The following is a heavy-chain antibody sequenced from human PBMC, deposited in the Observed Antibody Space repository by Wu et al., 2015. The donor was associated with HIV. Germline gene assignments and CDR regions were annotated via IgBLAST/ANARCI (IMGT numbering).Heavy chain of an antibody. Sequence: QVQLVQSGAEVKKPGSSVKVSCKASGGTFSSYAISWVRQAPGQGLEWMGRISAYSGNTDNAQNLQGRVTMTTDTSTSTAYLQLRSLRSDDTALYYCARASRDYYDTRGWDHWGQGTLVTVSS. CDR2: ISAYSGNT. CDR3: ARASRDYYDTRGWDH. V-gene: IGHV1-18*01. CDR1: GGTFSSYA. D-gene: IGHD3-22*01. J-gene: IGHJ4*02.